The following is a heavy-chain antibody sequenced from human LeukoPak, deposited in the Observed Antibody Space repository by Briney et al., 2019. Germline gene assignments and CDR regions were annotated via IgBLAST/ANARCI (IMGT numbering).Heavy chain of an antibody. D-gene: IGHD2-8*02. CDR1: GTSVSSYY. CDR3: ARGRYCSATTCSGGDAFDI. Sequence: SETLSLTCTVFGTSVSSYYWSWIRQPAGRGLEWIGRIHTRGSTNYNPSLQSRVSMSVDSSKSQSSLRLTSVTAADTAIYYCARGRYCSATTCSGGDAFDIWGQGTVVTVSS. J-gene: IGHJ3*02. CDR2: IHTRGST. V-gene: IGHV4-4*07.